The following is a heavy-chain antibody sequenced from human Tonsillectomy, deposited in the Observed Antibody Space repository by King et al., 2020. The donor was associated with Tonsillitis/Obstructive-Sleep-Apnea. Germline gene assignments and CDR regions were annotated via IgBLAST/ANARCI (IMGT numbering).Heavy chain of an antibody. Sequence: VQLQQWGAGLLKPSETLSLTCAVYGGSFSGYYWSWIRQPPGKGLEWIGEINHSGSTNYNPSLKSRVTISVDTSKNQFSLKLSSVTAADTAVYYCARRTRFLYYMDVWGKGTTVTVSS. V-gene: IGHV4-34*01. CDR2: INHSGST. J-gene: IGHJ6*03. CDR1: GGSFSGYY. CDR3: ARRTRFLYYMDV. D-gene: IGHD3-3*01.